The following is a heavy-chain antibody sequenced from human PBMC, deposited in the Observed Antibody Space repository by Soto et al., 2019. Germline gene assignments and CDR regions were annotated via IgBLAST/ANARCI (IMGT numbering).Heavy chain of an antibody. CDR3: ARATYYYDSSGYFPFGPFDY. CDR1: GYSFTSYW. J-gene: IGHJ4*02. CDR2: IYPGDSDT. V-gene: IGHV5-51*03. Sequence: GESLKISCKGSGYSFTSYWIGWVRQMPGKGLEWMGIIYPGDSDTRYSPSFQGQVTISADKSISTAYLQWSSLKASDTAMYYCARATYYYDSSGYFPFGPFDYWGQGTLVTVSS. D-gene: IGHD3-22*01.